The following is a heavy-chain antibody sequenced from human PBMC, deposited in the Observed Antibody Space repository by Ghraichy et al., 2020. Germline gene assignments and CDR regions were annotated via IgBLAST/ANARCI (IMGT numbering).Heavy chain of an antibody. CDR2: ISPDTGGT. CDR1: GYTFTGYY. Sequence: ASVKVSCKASGYTFTGYYVHWVRQAPGQGLECMGWISPDTGGTNYAQKFQGRVTMTRDTSISTAYMELSSLTSDDTAVYYCARGGTYSFDAFNIWGQGTMVSLF. D-gene: IGHD1-26*01. J-gene: IGHJ3*02. V-gene: IGHV1-2*02. CDR3: ARGGTYSFDAFNI.